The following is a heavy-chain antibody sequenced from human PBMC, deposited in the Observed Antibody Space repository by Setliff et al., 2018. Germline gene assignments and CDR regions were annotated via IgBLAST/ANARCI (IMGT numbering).Heavy chain of an antibody. CDR3: ARGGASSRWYYFDY. D-gene: IGHD6-13*01. V-gene: IGHV1-3*01. Sequence: ASVKVSCKASGYIFTNYAIHWVRQAPGQRLEWMGWINAANGNTEYSQKFQGRVTIASDTSASTAYMELSSLRSEDMALYYCARGGASSRWYYFDYWGQGTLVTVSS. CDR2: INAANGNT. CDR1: GYIFTNYA. J-gene: IGHJ4*02.